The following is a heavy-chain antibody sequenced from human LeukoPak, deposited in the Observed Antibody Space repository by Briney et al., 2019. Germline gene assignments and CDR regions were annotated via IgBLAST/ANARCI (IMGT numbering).Heavy chain of an antibody. J-gene: IGHJ4*02. CDR1: GFTFSSYG. Sequence: GRSLRLSCAASGFTFSSYGMHWVRQAPGKGLEWLAVIWYDGSNIYYADPVKGRFAISRDNSKNTLYLQMNSLRAEDTAVYYCAKYCSGGSCYDYWGQGTLVTVSS. D-gene: IGHD2-15*01. CDR3: AKYCSGGSCYDY. V-gene: IGHV3-33*06. CDR2: IWYDGSNI.